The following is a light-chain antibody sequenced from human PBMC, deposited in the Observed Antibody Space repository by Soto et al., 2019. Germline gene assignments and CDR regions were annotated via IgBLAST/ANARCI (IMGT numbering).Light chain of an antibody. J-gene: IGKJ2*01. CDR1: QTVSSRY. V-gene: IGKV3-20*01. Sequence: EIVLTQSPGTLSLSPGERATLSCRASQTVSSRYLAWYQQKPGQAPMLLMYGASNRATGIPDRFSGSGSGTDFTLTISRLEPEDFAVYFCQQYGRSPPFTFGQGTKVEIK. CDR2: GAS. CDR3: QQYGRSPPFT.